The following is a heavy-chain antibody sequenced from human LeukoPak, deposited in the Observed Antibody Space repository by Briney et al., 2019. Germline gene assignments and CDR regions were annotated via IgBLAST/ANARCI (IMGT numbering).Heavy chain of an antibody. J-gene: IGHJ5*02. CDR1: GGSISSSSYY. Sequence: SETLSLTCTVSGGSISSSSYYWGWIRQPPGKGLEWIGGIYYSGSTYYNPSLKSRVTISVDTSKDQFSLKLSSVPAADTAVYYCAIDRPGMLAFDWFDPWGQGTLVTVSS. CDR2: IYYSGST. V-gene: IGHV4-39*07. CDR3: AIDRPGMLAFDWFDP. D-gene: IGHD6-6*01.